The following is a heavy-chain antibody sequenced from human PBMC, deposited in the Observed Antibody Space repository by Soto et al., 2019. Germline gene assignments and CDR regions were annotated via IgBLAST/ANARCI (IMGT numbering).Heavy chain of an antibody. CDR2: IGWNGGSI. CDR3: AKGHGSGSYYLNYFDY. Sequence: PVGSLRLSCAASGFTFDDYAMHWVRQDPGKGLEWVSGIGWNGGSIAYADSVKGRFTISRDNAKNSLYLQMNSLRAEDTALYYCAKGHGSGSYYLNYFDYWGQGTLVTVSS. D-gene: IGHD3-10*01. V-gene: IGHV3-9*01. J-gene: IGHJ4*02. CDR1: GFTFDDYA.